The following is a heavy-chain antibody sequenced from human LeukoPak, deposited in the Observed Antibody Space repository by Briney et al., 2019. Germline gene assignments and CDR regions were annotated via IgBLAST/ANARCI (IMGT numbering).Heavy chain of an antibody. CDR1: RGTFSSYA. CDR3: ARATSTYYYDSSGYYYDY. Sequence: GASVKVSCKASRGTFSSYAISWVRQAPGQGLEWMGGIIPIFGTANYAQKFQGRVTITADESTSTAYMELSSLRSEDTAVYYCARATSTYYYDSSGYYYDYWGQGTLVTVSS. J-gene: IGHJ4*02. CDR2: IIPIFGTA. D-gene: IGHD3-22*01. V-gene: IGHV1-69*13.